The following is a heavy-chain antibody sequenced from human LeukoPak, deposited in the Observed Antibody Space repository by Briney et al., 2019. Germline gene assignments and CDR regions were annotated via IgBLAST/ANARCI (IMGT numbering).Heavy chain of an antibody. V-gene: IGHV3-13*01. CDR3: ARDLAAAGTKNGLFDY. Sequence: GGSLRLSCAASGFTFSSYDMHWVRHATGKGLEWVSAIGTAGDTYYPGSVKGRFTISRENAKNSLYLQMNSLRAGDTAVYYCARDLAAAGTKNGLFDYWGQGTPVTVSS. J-gene: IGHJ4*02. D-gene: IGHD6-13*01. CDR2: IGTAGDT. CDR1: GFTFSSYD.